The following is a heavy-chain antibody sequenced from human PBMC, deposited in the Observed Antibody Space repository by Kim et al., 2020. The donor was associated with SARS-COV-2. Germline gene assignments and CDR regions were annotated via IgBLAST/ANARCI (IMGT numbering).Heavy chain of an antibody. CDR1: GGSFSGYY. Sequence: SETLSLTCAVYGGSFSGYYWSWICQPPGKGLEWIGEINHSGSTNYKPSLKSRVTISVDTSKNQFSLNLNSVTPADTAVYYCARGGYTSSWYGTRGNYFGMDVWGQGTTVTVSS. CDR2: INHSGST. D-gene: IGHD6-13*01. CDR3: ARGGYTSSWYGTRGNYFGMDV. J-gene: IGHJ6*02. V-gene: IGHV4-34*01.